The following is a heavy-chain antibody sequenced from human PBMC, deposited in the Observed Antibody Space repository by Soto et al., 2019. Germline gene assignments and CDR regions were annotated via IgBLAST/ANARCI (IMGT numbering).Heavy chain of an antibody. Sequence: GESLKISCKGSGYSFTSYWISWVRQMPGKGLEWMGRTDPSDSYTNYSPSFQGHVTISADKSISTAYLQWSSLKASDTAMYYCARRPLPYSSSSQYYYYYGMDVWGQGTTVTVSS. CDR3: ARRPLPYSSSSQYYYYYGMDV. CDR1: GYSFTSYW. CDR2: TDPSDSYT. V-gene: IGHV5-10-1*01. J-gene: IGHJ6*02. D-gene: IGHD6-6*01.